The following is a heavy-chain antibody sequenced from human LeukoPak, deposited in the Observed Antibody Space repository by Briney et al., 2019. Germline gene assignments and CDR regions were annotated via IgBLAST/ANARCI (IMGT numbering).Heavy chain of an antibody. D-gene: IGHD4-17*01. V-gene: IGHV4-38-2*01. CDR2: IYHSGST. CDR3: ARRDYGEYPFDY. J-gene: IGHJ4*02. Sequence: SETLSLTCAVSDYSISSGYYWGWIRQPPGKGLEWIGSIYHSGSTYYNPSLKSRVTISVDTSKNQFSLKLSSVTAADTAVHYCARRDYGEYPFDYWGQGTLVTVSS. CDR1: DYSISSGYY.